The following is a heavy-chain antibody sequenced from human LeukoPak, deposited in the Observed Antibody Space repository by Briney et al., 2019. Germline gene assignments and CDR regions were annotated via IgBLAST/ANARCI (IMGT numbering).Heavy chain of an antibody. V-gene: IGHV4-34*01. Sequence: PSETLSPTCAVYGGSFSGYYWSWIRQPPGKGLEWIGEINHSGSTNYNPSLKSRVTISVDTSKNQFSLKLSSVTAADTAVYYCAREKVLRPWYYYYYGMDVWGQGTTVTVSS. CDR2: INHSGST. J-gene: IGHJ6*02. CDR1: GGSFSGYY. D-gene: IGHD3-3*01. CDR3: AREKVLRPWYYYYYGMDV.